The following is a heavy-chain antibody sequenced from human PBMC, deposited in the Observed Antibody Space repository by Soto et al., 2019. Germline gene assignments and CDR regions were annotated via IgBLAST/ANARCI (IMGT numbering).Heavy chain of an antibody. CDR2: ISGSGGST. Sequence: PGGSLRLSCAASGFTFSSYAMSWVRQAPGKGLEWVSAISGSGGSTYYADSVKGRFTISRDNSKNTLYLQMNSLRAEDTAVYYCARETPSIDYGDFSGWFDPWGQGTLVTVSS. D-gene: IGHD4-17*01. J-gene: IGHJ5*02. CDR3: ARETPSIDYGDFSGWFDP. V-gene: IGHV3-23*01. CDR1: GFTFSSYA.